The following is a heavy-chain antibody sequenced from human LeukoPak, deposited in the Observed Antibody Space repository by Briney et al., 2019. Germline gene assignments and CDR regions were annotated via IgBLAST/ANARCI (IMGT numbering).Heavy chain of an antibody. CDR1: GFTFSSYA. V-gene: IGHV3-23*01. CDR2: ISGSGGST. Sequence: GGSLRLSCAASGFTFSSYAMSWVRQAPGKGLEWVSAISGSGGSTYYADSVKGRLTISRDNSKNTLYLQTNSLRAEDTAVYYCAKDTVVFITIFGVVTEAFDYWGQGTLVTVSS. D-gene: IGHD3-3*01. CDR3: AKDTVVFITIFGVVTEAFDY. J-gene: IGHJ4*02.